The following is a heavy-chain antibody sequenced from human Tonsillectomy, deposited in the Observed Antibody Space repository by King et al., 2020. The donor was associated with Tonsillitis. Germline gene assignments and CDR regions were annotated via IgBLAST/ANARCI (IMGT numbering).Heavy chain of an antibody. J-gene: IGHJ4*02. CDR2: IKPDGSDK. V-gene: IGHV3-7*03. D-gene: IGHD6-6*01. CDR3: ARDAWDFEYSSSVDY. Sequence: VQLVESGGGLVQPGGSLRLSCAASGFTFSSYWMSWVRQAPGKGLEWVGDIKPDGSDKYYVDSVKGRYTISRDNAKNSLYLQMNSLRAEDTAVYYCARDAWDFEYSSSVDYWGQGTLVTVSS. CDR1: GFTFSSYW.